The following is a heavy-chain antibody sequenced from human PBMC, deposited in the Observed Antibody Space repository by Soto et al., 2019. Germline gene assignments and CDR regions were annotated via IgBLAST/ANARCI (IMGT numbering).Heavy chain of an antibody. Sequence: SEILSLTCTVSGCSISSGDYYWSWIRQPPGKGLEWIGEINHSGSTNYNPSLKSRVTISVDTSKNQFSLKLSSVTVEDTAVYYCAKENWANPDSWGQGTLVTVSS. CDR2: INHSGST. J-gene: IGHJ4*02. D-gene: IGHD7-27*01. CDR1: GCSISSGDYY. V-gene: IGHV4-39*07. CDR3: AKENWANPDS.